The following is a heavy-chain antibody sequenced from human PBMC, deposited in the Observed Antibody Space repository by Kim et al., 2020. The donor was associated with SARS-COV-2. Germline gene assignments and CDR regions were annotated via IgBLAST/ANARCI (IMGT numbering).Heavy chain of an antibody. J-gene: IGHJ4*02. CDR3: ARGMKTDSSGYFP. Sequence: ASVKVSCKPSGYTFTTYDINWVRQATGQGLEWMGWMNPNSGNTGYAQKFQGRVTMTRNTSMNTAYMELNSLRSEDTAVYYCARGMKTDSSGYFPWGQGTLVTVSS. CDR1: GYTFTTYD. D-gene: IGHD3-22*01. V-gene: IGHV1-8*01. CDR2: MNPNSGNT.